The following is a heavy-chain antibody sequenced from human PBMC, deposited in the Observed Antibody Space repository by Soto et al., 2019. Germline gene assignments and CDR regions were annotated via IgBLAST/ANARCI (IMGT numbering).Heavy chain of an antibody. CDR1: GYTFTSYA. Sequence: QVQLVQSGAEVKKPGASVKVSCKASGYTFTSYAMHWVRQAPGQRLEWMGWINAGNGNTKYSQKFQGRVTITRDTSASTAYMELSSLRSEDTAVYYCASGATYCGGDCYSGGADYFDYWGQGTLVTVSS. D-gene: IGHD2-21*02. J-gene: IGHJ4*02. CDR2: INAGNGNT. CDR3: ASGATYCGGDCYSGGADYFDY. V-gene: IGHV1-3*01.